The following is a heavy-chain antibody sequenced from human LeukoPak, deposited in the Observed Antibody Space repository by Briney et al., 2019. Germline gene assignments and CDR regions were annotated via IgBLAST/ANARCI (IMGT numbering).Heavy chain of an antibody. D-gene: IGHD3-22*01. J-gene: IGHJ4*02. CDR1: GYTFTGYY. CDR2: INPNSGGT. Sequence: ASVKVSCKASGYTFTGYYMHWVRQAPGQGLEWMGRINPNSGGTNYAQKFQGRVTMTRDTSISTAYMELSRLRSDDTAVYYCARDYYDSSGFVASVDYWGQGTLVTVSS. V-gene: IGHV1-2*06. CDR3: ARDYYDSSGFVASVDY.